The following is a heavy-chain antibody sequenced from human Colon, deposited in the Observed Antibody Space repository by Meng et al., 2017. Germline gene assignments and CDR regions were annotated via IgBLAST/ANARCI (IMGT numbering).Heavy chain of an antibody. D-gene: IGHD2-15*01. CDR2: IKSKTDGGTT. CDR3: TTDPNCSGGSCYSRTPRHI. CDR1: GFTFSNAW. V-gene: IGHV3-15*01. Sequence: GESLKISCAASGFTFSNAWMSWVRQAPGKGLEWVGRIKSKTDGGTTDYAAPVKGRFTISRDDSKNTLYLQMNSLKTEDTAVYYCTTDPNCSGGSCYSRTPRHIWGQGTLVTVSS. J-gene: IGHJ4*02.